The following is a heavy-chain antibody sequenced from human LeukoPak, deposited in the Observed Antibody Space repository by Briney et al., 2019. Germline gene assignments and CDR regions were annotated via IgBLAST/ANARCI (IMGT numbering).Heavy chain of an antibody. CDR3: ARGRYFDWVGDYYYYYGMDV. Sequence: ASVKVSCKASGYTFTSYDNNWVRQATGQGLEWMGWMNPNSGNTGYAQKFQGRVTMTRNTSISTAYMELSSLRSEDTAVYYCARGRYFDWVGDYYYYYGMDVWGQGTTVTVSS. CDR2: MNPNSGNT. D-gene: IGHD3-9*01. CDR1: GYTFTSYD. V-gene: IGHV1-8*01. J-gene: IGHJ6*02.